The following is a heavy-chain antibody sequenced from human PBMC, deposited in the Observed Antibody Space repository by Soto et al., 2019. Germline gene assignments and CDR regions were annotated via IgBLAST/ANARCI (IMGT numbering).Heavy chain of an antibody. CDR3: ASFAPWVGRNYYYGMVV. J-gene: IGHJ6*02. V-gene: IGHV5-10-1*01. D-gene: IGHD7-27*01. CDR2: IDPSDSYT. Sequence: PGESLKISCKGSGYSFTSYWISWVRQMPGKGLEWMGRIDPSDSYTNYSPSFQGHVTISADKSISTAYLQWSSLKASDTAMYYCASFAPWVGRNYYYGMVVSGPGSTVSV. CDR1: GYSFTSYW.